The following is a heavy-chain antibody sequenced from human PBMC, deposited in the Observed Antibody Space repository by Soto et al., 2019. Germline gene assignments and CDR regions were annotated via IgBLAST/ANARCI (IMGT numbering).Heavy chain of an antibody. Sequence: GGSLRLSCAASGFTFSSYAMSWVRQAPGKGLEWVSAISGSGGSTYYADSVKGRFTISRDNSKNTLYLQINSLRAEDTAVYYCAKSDGSGWYMAFDYWGQGTLVTVSS. CDR2: ISGSGGST. CDR1: GFTFSSYA. J-gene: IGHJ4*02. V-gene: IGHV3-23*01. D-gene: IGHD6-19*01. CDR3: AKSDGSGWYMAFDY.